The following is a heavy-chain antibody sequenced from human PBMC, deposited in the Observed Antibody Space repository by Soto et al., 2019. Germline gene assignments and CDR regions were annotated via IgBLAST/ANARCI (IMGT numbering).Heavy chain of an antibody. CDR2: ISWNSGSI. CDR1: GFTFDDYA. D-gene: IGHD1-1*01. V-gene: IGHV3-9*01. CDR3: AKAGRTTRDNYYYYYMDV. Sequence: PGGPLRLPCAASGFTFDDYAMPSVRQAPEQGLEWVSGISWNSGSIGYADSVKGRFTISRDNAKNSMYLQMKSVRAEDTALYYCAKAGRTTRDNYYYYYMDVWGKVTTVPVAS. J-gene: IGHJ6*03.